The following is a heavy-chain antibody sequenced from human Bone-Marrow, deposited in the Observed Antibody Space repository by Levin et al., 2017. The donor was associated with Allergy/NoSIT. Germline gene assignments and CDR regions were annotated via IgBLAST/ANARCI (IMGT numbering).Heavy chain of an antibody. V-gene: IGHV3-49*04. Sequence: GGSLRLSCTVSGFTFDDYAIHWVRQAPGKGLEWVAFIRNKAYGGTTEYAASVKGRFTISRDDSKSIAYLQMNSLRTEDTAVYYCSRWITVIDYYYYYYMDVWGEGTTLTVSS. J-gene: IGHJ6*03. CDR3: SRWITVIDYYYYYYMDV. D-gene: IGHD3-16*01. CDR2: IRNKAYGGTT. CDR1: GFTFDDYA.